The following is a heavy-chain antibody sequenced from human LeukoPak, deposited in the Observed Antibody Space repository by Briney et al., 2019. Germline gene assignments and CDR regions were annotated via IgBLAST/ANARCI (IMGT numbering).Heavy chain of an antibody. J-gene: IGHJ6*03. V-gene: IGHV3-66*01. Sequence: PGGSLRLSCTASGFTVSSNYMSWVRQAPGKGLEWVSVIYSGGSTYYADSVKGRFTISRDNSKNTLYLQMNSLRAEDTAVYYCARDSDKNTYYDFWSGYYTYYYMDVWGKGTTVTVSS. CDR1: GFTVSSNY. CDR2: IYSGGST. D-gene: IGHD3-3*01. CDR3: ARDSDKNTYYDFWSGYYTYYYMDV.